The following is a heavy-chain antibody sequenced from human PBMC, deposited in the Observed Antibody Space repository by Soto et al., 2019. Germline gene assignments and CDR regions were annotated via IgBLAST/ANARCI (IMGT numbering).Heavy chain of an antibody. CDR2: ISAYNGNT. Sequence: QVQLVQSGAEVKKPGASVKVSCKASGYTFTSYGISWVRQAPGQRLEWMGWISAYNGNTNYAQKLQGRVTMTTDTSTSTVYMRLRSLRSADTAVYYRARVGDTVVVPATLGGDVWGQGTTVTVSS. J-gene: IGHJ6*02. CDR1: GYTFTSYG. CDR3: ARVGDTVVVPATLGGDV. V-gene: IGHV1-18*01. D-gene: IGHD2-2*01.